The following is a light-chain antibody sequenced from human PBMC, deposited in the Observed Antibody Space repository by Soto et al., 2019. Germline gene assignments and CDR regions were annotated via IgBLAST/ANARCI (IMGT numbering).Light chain of an antibody. CDR1: QSISSY. CDR3: PLCNSTPLT. J-gene: IGKJ5*01. CDR2: AAS. Sequence: DIQMTQSPSSLSASVGDRVTITCRASQSISSYLNWYQQKPGKAPKLLIYAASSLQSGVPSRFSGSGSGTDFTLTISSLQPEDIATSYCPLCNSTPLTF. V-gene: IGKV1-39*01.